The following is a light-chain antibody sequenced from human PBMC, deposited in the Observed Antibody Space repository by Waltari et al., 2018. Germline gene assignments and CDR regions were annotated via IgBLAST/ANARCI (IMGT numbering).Light chain of an antibody. CDR3: QHYVRLPAT. Sequence: CRASQSVGRSLAWYQQKPGQAPRLLIYGASSRATGIPDRFSGSGSGTDFSLTISRLEPDFAVYYCQHYVRLPATFGQGTKVEIK. CDR1: QSVGRS. J-gene: IGKJ1*01. CDR2: GAS. V-gene: IGKV3-20*01.